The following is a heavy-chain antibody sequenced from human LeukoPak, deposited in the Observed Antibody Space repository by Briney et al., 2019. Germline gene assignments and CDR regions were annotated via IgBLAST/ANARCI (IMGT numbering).Heavy chain of an antibody. CDR2: IRYDGSDQ. D-gene: IGHD1-1*01. J-gene: IGHJ5*02. CDR1: GFTFSSYA. V-gene: IGHV3-30*02. CDR3: AREDNPLWFDP. Sequence: GGSLRLSCVASGFTFSSYAMYWVRQAPGKGLEWVAFIRYDGSDQYYADSVKGRFTISRDNSNNTVHLQMNSLRPDDSALYYCAREDNPLWFDPWGQGTLVTVSS.